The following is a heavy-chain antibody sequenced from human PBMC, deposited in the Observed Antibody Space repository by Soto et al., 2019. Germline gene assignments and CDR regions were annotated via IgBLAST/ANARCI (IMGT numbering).Heavy chain of an antibody. CDR3: ARGEVHPVVRY. J-gene: IGHJ4*02. D-gene: IGHD3-10*01. V-gene: IGHV4-34*01. CDR2: INHSGST. Sequence: GVRLHTRKGLEWIGEINHSGSTKYNPSLKSRVTISVDTSKNQFSLKLSSVTAAYSVVAYGARGEVHPVVRYWGQGTPDTV.